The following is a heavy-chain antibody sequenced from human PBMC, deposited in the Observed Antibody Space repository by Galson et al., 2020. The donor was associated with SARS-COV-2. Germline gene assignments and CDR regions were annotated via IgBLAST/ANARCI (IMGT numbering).Heavy chain of an antibody. Sequence: GESLKISCVASGFSLRNYGMHWVRQAPGKGLEWVAFNSYEGTIKYYAESVKGRFTISRDNSKNTLFLQMNSLKADDTAVYYCAKGATDFDYWGQGTLVTVSS. V-gene: IGHV3-30*18. CDR1: GFSLRNYG. CDR2: NSYEGTIK. J-gene: IGHJ4*02. CDR3: AKGATDFDY. D-gene: IGHD1-26*01.